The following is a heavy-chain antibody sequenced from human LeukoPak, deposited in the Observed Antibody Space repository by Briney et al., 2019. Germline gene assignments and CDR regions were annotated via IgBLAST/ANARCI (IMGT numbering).Heavy chain of an antibody. CDR3: ARDLVPPYYYDSSGLDY. D-gene: IGHD3-22*01. CDR2: ISSSSSYI. J-gene: IGHJ4*02. CDR1: GFTFSSYS. V-gene: IGHV3-21*01. Sequence: GGSLRLSCAASGFTFSSYSMNWVRQAPGKGLDWVSSISSSSSYIYYADSVKGRFTISRDNAKNSLYLQMNSLRAEDTAVYYCARDLVPPYYYDSSGLDYWGQGTLVTVSS.